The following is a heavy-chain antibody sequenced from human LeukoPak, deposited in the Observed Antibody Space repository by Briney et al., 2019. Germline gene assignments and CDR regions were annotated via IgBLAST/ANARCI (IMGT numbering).Heavy chain of an antibody. V-gene: IGHV1-69*05. CDR2: IIPIFGTA. D-gene: IGHD4-23*01. CDR3: ARELHYGGNSGYYYYLDV. J-gene: IGHJ6*03. Sequence: SVKVSCKASGGTFSSYAISWVRQAPGQGLEWMGGIIPIFGTANYAQKFQGRVTITTDESTSTAYMELSSLRSEDTAVYYCARELHYGGNSGYYYYLDVWGKGTTVTVSS. CDR1: GGTFSSYA.